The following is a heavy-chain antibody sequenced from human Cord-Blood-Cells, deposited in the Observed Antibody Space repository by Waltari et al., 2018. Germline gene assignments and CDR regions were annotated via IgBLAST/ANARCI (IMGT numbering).Heavy chain of an antibody. D-gene: IGHD7-27*01. CDR2: IYYSGST. CDR1: GGSISSSSYY. Sequence: QLQLQESGPGLVKPSETLSPTCTVSGGSISSSSYYWGWLRQPPGKGLEWIGGIYYSGSTYYNPSLKSRVTISVDTSKNQFSLKLSSVTAADTAVYYCARPKLGMGAVDIWGQGTKVTVSS. CDR3: ARPKLGMGAVDI. V-gene: IGHV4-39*01. J-gene: IGHJ3*02.